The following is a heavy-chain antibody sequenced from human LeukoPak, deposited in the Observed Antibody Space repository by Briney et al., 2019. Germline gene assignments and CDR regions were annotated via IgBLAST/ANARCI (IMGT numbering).Heavy chain of an antibody. CDR2: IRYDGSNK. CDR1: GFTFSSYG. J-gene: IGHJ4*02. D-gene: IGHD3-10*01. V-gene: IGHV3-30*02. CDR3: ASGQGGLWFGELSY. Sequence: GGSLRLSCAASGFTFSSYGMHWVRQAPGKGLEWVALIRYDGSNKYYADPVKGRFTISRDNSKNTLYLQMNSLRAEDTAVYYCASGQGGLWFGELSYWGQGTLVTVSS.